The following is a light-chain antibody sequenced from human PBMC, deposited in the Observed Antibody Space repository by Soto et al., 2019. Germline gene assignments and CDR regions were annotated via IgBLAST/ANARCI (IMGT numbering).Light chain of an antibody. CDR1: LTVSDNY. Sequence: VLTHSPGTLSLSPGERATLSCRASLTVSDNYLAWYQQKADQAPRLVIYDASSRATGIPDRFSASGSGTDFTLTISRLEPEDFAVYYCQQYSTAPLTFGQGTKVEVK. J-gene: IGKJ1*01. V-gene: IGKV3-20*01. CDR3: QQYSTAPLT. CDR2: DAS.